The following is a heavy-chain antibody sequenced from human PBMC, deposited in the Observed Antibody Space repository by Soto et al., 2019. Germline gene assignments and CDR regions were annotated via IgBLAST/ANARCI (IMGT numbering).Heavy chain of an antibody. J-gene: IGHJ4*02. CDR3: ARPYYYDSSGYYFDY. CDR2: ISAYNGNT. V-gene: IGHV1-18*01. D-gene: IGHD3-22*01. Sequence: GASVKVSCKASGDTFTSYGISWVRQAPGQGLEWMGWISAYNGNTNYAQKLQGRVTMTTDTSTSTAYMELRSLRSDDTAVYYCARPYYYDSSGYYFDYWGQGTLVTVSS. CDR1: GDTFTSYG.